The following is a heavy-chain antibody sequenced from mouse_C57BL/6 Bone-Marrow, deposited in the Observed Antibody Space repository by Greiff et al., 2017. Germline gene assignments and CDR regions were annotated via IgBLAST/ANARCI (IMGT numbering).Heavy chain of an antibody. CDR3: TSYGCFDY. D-gene: IGHD2-2*01. CDR1: GFNIKDDY. J-gene: IGHJ2*01. V-gene: IGHV14-4*01. CDR2: IDPENGDT. Sequence: EVQVVESGAELVRPGASVKLSCTASGFNIKDDYMHWVKQRPEQGLEWIGWIDPENGDTEYASKFQGKATITADTSSKTAYLQLSSLTSEDTAVYYCTSYGCFDYWGQGTTLTVSS.